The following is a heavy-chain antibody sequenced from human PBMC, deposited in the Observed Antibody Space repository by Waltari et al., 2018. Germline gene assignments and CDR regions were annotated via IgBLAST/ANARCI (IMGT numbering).Heavy chain of an antibody. CDR1: GGSISSSSYY. D-gene: IGHD6-19*01. V-gene: IGHV4-39*01. Sequence: QLQLQESGPGLVKPSETLSLTCTVSGGSISSSSYYWGWIRQPPGKGLEWIGSIYYSGSTYSNPSLKSRVTISVDTSKNQFSLKLSSVTAADTAVYYCARQRSSGWYYFDYWGQGTLVTVSS. CDR2: IYYSGST. J-gene: IGHJ4*02. CDR3: ARQRSSGWYYFDY.